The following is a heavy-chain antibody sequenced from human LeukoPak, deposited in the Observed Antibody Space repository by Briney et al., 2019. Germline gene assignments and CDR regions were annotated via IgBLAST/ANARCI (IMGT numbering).Heavy chain of an antibody. CDR2: MYYSGST. J-gene: IGHJ4*02. CDR3: ASTYDSGDY. V-gene: IGHV4-39*01. CDR1: GGSISNNNYY. Sequence: SETLSLTCTVSGGSISNNNYYWGWIRQPPGKGLEWIGTMYYSGSTYYNPSLKSRVTISVDTSKNQFSLKLSSVTAADTAVYYCASTYDSGDYWGQGTLVTVSS. D-gene: IGHD5-12*01.